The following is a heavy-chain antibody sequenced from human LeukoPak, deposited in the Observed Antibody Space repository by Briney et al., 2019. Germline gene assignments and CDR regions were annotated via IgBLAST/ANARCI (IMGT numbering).Heavy chain of an antibody. Sequence: PGGSLRLSCAASGFTFSSYWMNWARQAPGKGLEWVASMNHNGNVNYYVDSVKGRFTISRDNSKNTLYLQMNSLRAEDTAVYYCARDRDSNGWYLFDYWGQGTLVTVSS. J-gene: IGHJ4*02. D-gene: IGHD6-19*01. V-gene: IGHV3-7*03. CDR1: GFTFSSYW. CDR2: MNHNGNVN. CDR3: ARDRDSNGWYLFDY.